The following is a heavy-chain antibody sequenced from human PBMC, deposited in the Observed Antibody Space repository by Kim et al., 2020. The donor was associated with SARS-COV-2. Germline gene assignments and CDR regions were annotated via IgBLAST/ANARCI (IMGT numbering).Heavy chain of an antibody. CDR1: GGSFSGYY. J-gene: IGHJ4*01. CDR2: INHSGST. CDR3: ARGGGIKYYYDSSGYDY. Sequence: SETLSLTCAVYGGSFSGYYWSWIRQPPGKGLEWIGEINHSGSTNYNPSLKSRVTISVDTSKNQFSLKLSSVTAAATAVYYCARGGGIKYYYDSSGYDYWG. V-gene: IGHV4-34*01. D-gene: IGHD3-22*01.